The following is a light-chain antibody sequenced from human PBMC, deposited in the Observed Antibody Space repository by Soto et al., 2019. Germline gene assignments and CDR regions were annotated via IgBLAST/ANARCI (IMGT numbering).Light chain of an antibody. CDR3: QQYTHSPWT. Sequence: EVVLTQSPGTLSLSPGERATLSCRASQSVRSSFLAWYQQKPGQAPRLLIYGTSSRATGIPDRFSGSGSGTDFTLTISRLEAEDFAVYYCQQYTHSPWTFGQGTRVEIK. V-gene: IGKV3-20*01. CDR1: QSVRSSF. J-gene: IGKJ1*01. CDR2: GTS.